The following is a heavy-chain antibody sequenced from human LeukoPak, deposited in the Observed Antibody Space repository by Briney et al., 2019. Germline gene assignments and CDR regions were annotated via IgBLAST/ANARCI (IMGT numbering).Heavy chain of an antibody. J-gene: IGHJ4*02. Sequence: RGSLRLSCAASGFSASNNYMSWVREAPGKGLGWVSVIYSGGSTFYADSVKGRFTISRDDSKNTLYLQMNSLRAEDTAVYYCAKDLGRYRNDYFDYWGQGTLVTVSS. V-gene: IGHV3-66*01. CDR3: AKDLGRYRNDYFDY. CDR1: GFSASNNY. D-gene: IGHD1-26*01. CDR2: IYSGGST.